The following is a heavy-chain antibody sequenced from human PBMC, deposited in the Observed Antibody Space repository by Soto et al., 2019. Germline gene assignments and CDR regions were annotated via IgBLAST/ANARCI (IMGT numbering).Heavy chain of an antibody. Sequence: EVQLVESGGGLVQPGGSLRLSCAASGFTFSGYEMNWVRQAPGKGLDWVSYISSSGNTIYYADSVKGRFSISRDNAKNSLYLQMSSLRAEVTAVYYWARRPSRVVVDAYDIWGQGTMVTVSS. V-gene: IGHV3-48*03. J-gene: IGHJ3*02. CDR2: ISSSGNTI. CDR1: GFTFSGYE. CDR3: ARRPSRVVVDAYDI. D-gene: IGHD3-3*01.